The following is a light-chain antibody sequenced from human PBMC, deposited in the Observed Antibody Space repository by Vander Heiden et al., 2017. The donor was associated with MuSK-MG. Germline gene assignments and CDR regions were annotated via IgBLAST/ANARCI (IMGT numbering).Light chain of an antibody. CDR1: SSNIGAGYD. Sequence: QSVLTQPPSVSGAPGQRVPISCTGSSSNIGAGYDVHWYQQLPGTAPKLLIYGNSNRPSGVPDRFSGSKSGTSASLAITGLQAEDEADYYCQSYDSSLSGLYWVFGGGTKLTVL. CDR3: QSYDSSLSGLYWV. CDR2: GNS. V-gene: IGLV1-40*01. J-gene: IGLJ3*02.